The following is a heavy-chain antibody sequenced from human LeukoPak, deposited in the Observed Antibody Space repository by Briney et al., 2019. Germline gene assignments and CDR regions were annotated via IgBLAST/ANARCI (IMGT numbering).Heavy chain of an antibody. CDR3: TTRRQDGC. V-gene: IGHV3-15*01. D-gene: IGHD6-25*01. Sequence: GGSLRLSCVGSGFTFSDAWISWVRQAPGKGLEWVGRIKSKIDGGTIDYAAPVKGRFTISRDDSRNTLYLQMNNLKTEDTAVYYCTTRRQDGCWGQGTLVTVS. J-gene: IGHJ4*02. CDR2: IKSKIDGGTI. CDR1: GFTFSDAW.